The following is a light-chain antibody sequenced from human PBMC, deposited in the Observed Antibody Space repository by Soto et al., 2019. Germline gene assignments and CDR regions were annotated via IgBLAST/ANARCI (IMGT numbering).Light chain of an antibody. CDR1: QSLLYSNGYNY. Sequence: IVMTQSPLSLPVTPGEPASISCRSSQSLLYSNGYNYLDWYLQKPGQSPQLLIYLGSNRASGVPDRFSGGGSGTDFTLKISRVEAEDVGVYYCMQTLQTLWTFGQGTKVEIK. CDR2: LGS. CDR3: MQTLQTLWT. V-gene: IGKV2-28*01. J-gene: IGKJ1*01.